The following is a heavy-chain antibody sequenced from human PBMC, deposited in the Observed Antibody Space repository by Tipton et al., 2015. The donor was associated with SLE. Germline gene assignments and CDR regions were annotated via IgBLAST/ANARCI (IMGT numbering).Heavy chain of an antibody. CDR2: ISDTGNT. J-gene: IGHJ6*03. Sequence: TLSLTCIVSGGSIRRYYWSWIRQPPGKGLEWIGYISDTGNTKYNPSLSSRVTISVDTSNNQFSLKLSSVTAADTAVYYCARGGLGVSYYYYMDVWGKGTTVTVSS. CDR3: ARGGLGVSYYYYMDV. D-gene: IGHD1-26*01. V-gene: IGHV4-59*01. CDR1: GGSIRRYY.